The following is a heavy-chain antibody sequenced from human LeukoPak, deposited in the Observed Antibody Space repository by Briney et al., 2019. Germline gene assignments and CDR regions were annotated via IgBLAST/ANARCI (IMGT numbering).Heavy chain of an antibody. CDR1: GFTFSSHS. D-gene: IGHD5-24*01. V-gene: IGHV3-7*01. J-gene: IGHJ4*02. Sequence: PGGSLRLSCAASGFTFSSHSMGWVRQAPGKGLECVATIGLDGAQKDFVDSVKGRFTLSRDNAKNSLFLEMNRLRVEDTAVYYYARWRGLQSEFDCWGQGTLVTVSS. CDR3: ARWRGLQSEFDC. CDR2: IGLDGAQK.